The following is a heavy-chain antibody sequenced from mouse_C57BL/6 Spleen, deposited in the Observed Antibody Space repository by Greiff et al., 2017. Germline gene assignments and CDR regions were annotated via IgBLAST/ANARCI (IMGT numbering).Heavy chain of an antibody. Sequence: EVQGVESGEGLVKPGGSLKLSCAASGFTFSSYAMSWVRQTPEKRLEWVAYISSGGDYIYYADTVKGRFTISRDNARNTLYLQMSSLKSEDTAMYYCTRDRGITTVVFDYWGQGTTLTVSS. J-gene: IGHJ2*01. V-gene: IGHV5-9-1*02. D-gene: IGHD1-1*01. CDR3: TRDRGITTVVFDY. CDR2: ISSGGDYI. CDR1: GFTFSSYA.